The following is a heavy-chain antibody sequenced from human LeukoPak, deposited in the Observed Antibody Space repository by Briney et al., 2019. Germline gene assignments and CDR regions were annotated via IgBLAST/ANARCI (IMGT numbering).Heavy chain of an antibody. J-gene: IGHJ4*02. CDR2: LFYGGDT. CDR1: GGSISRTTYY. D-gene: IGHD5-24*01. CDR3: ARGGHNYAAAY. V-gene: IGHV4-39*01. Sequence: KASETLSLTCTVSGGSISRTTYYWGWIRQPPGRGLEWIGGLFYGGDTYYNPSLKSRVTISADTSKNQFSLKVTSMTAADTGVYFCARGGHNYAAAYWGQGTLATVSS.